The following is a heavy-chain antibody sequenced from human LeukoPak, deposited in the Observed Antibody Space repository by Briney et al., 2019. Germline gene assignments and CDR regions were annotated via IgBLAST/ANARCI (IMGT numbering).Heavy chain of an antibody. CDR1: GFTFSSYA. Sequence: GGSLRLSCAASGFTFSSYAMSWVRQAPGKGLEWVSAISGSGGSTYYADSVKGRFTISRDNSKNTLYLQMNSLRAEDAAVYYCAKDSVVYDAFDIWGQGTMVTVSS. CDR2: ISGSGGST. D-gene: IGHD4-23*01. J-gene: IGHJ3*02. V-gene: IGHV3-23*01. CDR3: AKDSVVYDAFDI.